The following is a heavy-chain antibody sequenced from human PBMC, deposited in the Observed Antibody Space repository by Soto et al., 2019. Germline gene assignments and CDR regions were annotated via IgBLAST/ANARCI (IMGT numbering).Heavy chain of an antibody. D-gene: IGHD2-2*03. CDR1: GFTFSDQY. V-gene: IGHV3-72*01. Sequence: EVQLVESGGGLVQPGGSLRLSCAASGFTFSDQYIDWVRQAPGKGLEWIGRSRNKANSYATEYAAPVKGRFTISRDNAKNSLYLQMNSLRAEDTAVYFCARDSGYCRSPDCKGDAFDVWGQGTMVTVSS. CDR3: ARDSGYCRSPDCKGDAFDV. J-gene: IGHJ3*01. CDR2: SRNKANSYAT.